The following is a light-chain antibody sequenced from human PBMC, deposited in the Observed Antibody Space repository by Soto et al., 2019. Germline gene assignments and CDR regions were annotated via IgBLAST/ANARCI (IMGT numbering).Light chain of an antibody. J-gene: IGKJ5*01. CDR1: QSISSY. CDR2: DAS. CDR3: QQRTNWRGT. V-gene: IGKV3-11*01. Sequence: EIVLTQSPATLSLSPGERATLSCRASQSISSYLAWYQQKPGQAPRLLIYDASNRATGIPARSSGSGSGTDFTLTMSSLEPEDFAVYYCQQRTNWRGTFGQGTRLEIK.